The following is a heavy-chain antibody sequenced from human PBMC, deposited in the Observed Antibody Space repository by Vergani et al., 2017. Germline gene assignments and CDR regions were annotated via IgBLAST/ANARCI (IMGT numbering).Heavy chain of an antibody. Sequence: EVQLLESGGGLVQPGGSLRLSCAASGLTFSSYAMSWVRQAPGKGLEWVSAISGSGGSPYYADSVKGRFTISRDNSKNTLYVQMNSLRAEDTAVYYCAKDGVVLWFGEYQSDYWGQGTLVTVSS. CDR1: GLTFSSYA. CDR3: AKDGVVLWFGEYQSDY. J-gene: IGHJ4*02. V-gene: IGHV3-23*01. CDR2: ISGSGGSP. D-gene: IGHD3-10*01.